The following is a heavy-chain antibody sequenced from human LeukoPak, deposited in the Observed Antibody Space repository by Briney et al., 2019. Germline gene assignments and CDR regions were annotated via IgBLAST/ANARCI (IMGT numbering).Heavy chain of an antibody. D-gene: IGHD5-18*01. J-gene: IGHJ4*02. CDR2: TYYSGST. V-gene: IGHV4-30-4*08. Sequence: PSETLSLTCAVYGGSFSGYYWSWIRQPPGKGLEWIGYTYYSGSTYYNPSLKSRVTISVDTSKNQFSLKLSSVTAADTAVYYCARVDNSYGPSGGVDYWGQGTLVTVSS. CDR3: ARVDNSYGPSGGVDY. CDR1: GGSFSGYY.